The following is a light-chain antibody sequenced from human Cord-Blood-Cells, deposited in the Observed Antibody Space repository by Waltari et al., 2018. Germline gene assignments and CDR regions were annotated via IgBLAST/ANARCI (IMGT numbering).Light chain of an antibody. Sequence: VLPQPPSGSGAPGQRVTIPCIVSSSNTRAGFDVHWYQQLPGTAPKLLTYGNSNRPSGVPDRFSGAKSGTSASLAITGLQAEDEADYYCQSYDSSLSGWVFGGGTKLTVL. V-gene: IGLV1-40*01. J-gene: IGLJ3*02. CDR3: QSYDSSLSGWV. CDR1: SSNTRAGFD. CDR2: GNS.